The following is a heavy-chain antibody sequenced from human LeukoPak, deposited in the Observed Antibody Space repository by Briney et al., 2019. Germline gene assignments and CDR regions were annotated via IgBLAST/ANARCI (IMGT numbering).Heavy chain of an antibody. V-gene: IGHV3-11*01. Sequence: PGGSLRLSCAASGLTFSDYHMSWIRQAPGEGLEWVSHISDNGRTKYYANSVQGRFTVSRDNAKNSLYLQMNSLRADDTAVYYCATVHFGYFTFWGQGTLVPVSS. J-gene: IGHJ4*02. CDR1: GLTFSDYH. CDR3: ATVHFGYFTF. CDR2: ISDNGRTK. D-gene: IGHD3-3*01.